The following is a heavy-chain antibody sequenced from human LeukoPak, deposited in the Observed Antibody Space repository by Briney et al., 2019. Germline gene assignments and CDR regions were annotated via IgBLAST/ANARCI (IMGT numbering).Heavy chain of an antibody. CDR2: IYYNGAT. D-gene: IGHD6-19*01. J-gene: IGHJ4*02. CDR3: ARYGDSGWVIDN. Sequence: PSETLSLTCTVSGGSISSDYWTWIRQPPTKGLEWIGYIYYNGATSYNPSLKSRVTMSVDTSKKHFSLKMTSVTAADTAVYYCARYGDSGWVIDNWGQGTLVTVSS. CDR1: GGSISSDY. V-gene: IGHV4-59*08.